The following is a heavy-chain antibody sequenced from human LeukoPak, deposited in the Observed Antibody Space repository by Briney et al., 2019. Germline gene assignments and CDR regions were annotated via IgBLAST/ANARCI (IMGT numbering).Heavy chain of an antibody. J-gene: IGHJ5*02. CDR3: ATDLAAAGHNWFDP. CDR2: FDPEDGET. CDR1: GFTFTDYY. D-gene: IGHD6-13*01. V-gene: IGHV1-24*01. Sequence: ASVKVSCKASGFTFTDYYMHWVRQAPGQGLEWMGGFDPEDGETIYAQKFQGRVTMTEDTSTDTAYMELSSLRSEDTAVYYCATDLAAAGHNWFDPWGQGTLVTVSS.